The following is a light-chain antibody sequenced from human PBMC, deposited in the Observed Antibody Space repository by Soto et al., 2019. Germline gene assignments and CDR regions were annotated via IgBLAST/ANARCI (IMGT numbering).Light chain of an antibody. J-gene: IGKJ1*01. Sequence: DIPMTQSPSTLSASVGDRVTITCRASQSISAWLAWYQQKPGKAPNLLIYDVSTLDSGVPSRFSGSASGTEFTLTISSLESDDFATYYCQQYHRYSTFGQGTRVDIK. CDR3: QQYHRYST. CDR1: QSISAW. CDR2: DVS. V-gene: IGKV1-5*01.